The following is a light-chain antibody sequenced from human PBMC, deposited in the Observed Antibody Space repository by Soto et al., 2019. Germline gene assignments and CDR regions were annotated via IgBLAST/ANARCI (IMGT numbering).Light chain of an antibody. CDR3: QRYNELPLT. J-gene: IGKJ4*01. Sequence: EIVMTQSPATLSVSPGERATLSCRASQSVSTNLAWYQQKPGQGPRLLIFGASTRAIGIPARFSGSGSGTDFTLTISSLQSEDFAVYYCQRYNELPLTFGGGTKVEIK. CDR2: GAS. CDR1: QSVSTN. V-gene: IGKV3-15*01.